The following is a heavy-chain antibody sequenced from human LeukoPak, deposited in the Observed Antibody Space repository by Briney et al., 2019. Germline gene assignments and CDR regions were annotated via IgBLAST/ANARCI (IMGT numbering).Heavy chain of an antibody. CDR2: IYYSGST. CDR1: GGSFSGYY. CDR3: ARLLYYYDSSGYTNDAFDI. J-gene: IGHJ3*02. D-gene: IGHD3-22*01. Sequence: PSETLSLTCAVYGGSFSGYYWSWIRQPPGKGLEWIGSIYYSGSTYYNPSLKSRVTISVDTSKNQFSLKLSSVTAADTAVYYCARLLYYYDSSGYTNDAFDIWGQGTMVTVSS. V-gene: IGHV4-34*01.